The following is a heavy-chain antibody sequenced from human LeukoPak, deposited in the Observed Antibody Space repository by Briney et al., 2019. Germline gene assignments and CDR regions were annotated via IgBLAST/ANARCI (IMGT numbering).Heavy chain of an antibody. CDR3: ARANSGSYFAQEYYFDY. CDR2: IYYSGST. V-gene: IGHV4-39*07. D-gene: IGHD1-26*01. J-gene: IGHJ4*02. Sequence: SETLSLTCTVSGGSISSSSYYWGWIRQPPGKGLEWIGNIYYSGSTYYNPSLESRVTMSLDTSKNQFSLKLSSVTAADTAVYYCARANSGSYFAQEYYFDYWGQGTLVTVSS. CDR1: GGSISSSSYY.